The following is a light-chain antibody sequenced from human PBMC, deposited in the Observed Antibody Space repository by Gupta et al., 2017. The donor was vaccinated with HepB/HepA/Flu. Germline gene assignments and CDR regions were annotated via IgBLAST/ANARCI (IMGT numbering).Light chain of an antibody. CDR2: GNS. CDR1: SSNNGAGYD. Sequence: QSVLPQPPSVSGAPGQRVTISCTGSSSNNGAGYDVHWYQQLPGTAPKLLIYGNSNRPSGVPDRFSGSKSGTSASLAITGLQAEDEADYYCQSYDSSLSPYVVFGGGTKLTVL. V-gene: IGLV1-40*01. J-gene: IGLJ2*01. CDR3: QSYDSSLSPYVV.